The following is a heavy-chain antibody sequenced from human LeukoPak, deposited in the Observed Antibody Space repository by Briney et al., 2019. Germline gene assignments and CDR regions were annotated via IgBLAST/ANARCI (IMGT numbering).Heavy chain of an antibody. Sequence: GGSLRLSCAASGFTFRSYSMNWVRQAPGKGLEWVSSISSSSSHIHYADSVKGRFTISRDNAKNSLYLKMNSLRAEDTAVYYCARDRYSGSYYGSSGYWGQGTLVTVSS. V-gene: IGHV3-21*01. CDR2: ISSSSSHI. CDR3: ARDRYSGSYYGSSGY. J-gene: IGHJ4*02. CDR1: GFTFRSYS. D-gene: IGHD1-26*01.